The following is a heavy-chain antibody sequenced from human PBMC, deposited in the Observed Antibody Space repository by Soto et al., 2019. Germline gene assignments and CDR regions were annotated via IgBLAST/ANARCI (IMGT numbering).Heavy chain of an antibody. D-gene: IGHD6-6*01. V-gene: IGHV3-23*01. CDR1: GFTFSTYA. CDR3: AKDGAYSSSSLYYFDY. Sequence: EVQLLESGGGLVQPGGSLRLSCAASGFTFSTYAMNWVRQAPGKGLEWVSAISGSGDRTYYADSVRGRFTISKDSSKNTLYLQMNSLRAEDTAVYYWAKDGAYSSSSLYYFDYWGQGTLVTVSS. CDR2: ISGSGDRT. J-gene: IGHJ4*02.